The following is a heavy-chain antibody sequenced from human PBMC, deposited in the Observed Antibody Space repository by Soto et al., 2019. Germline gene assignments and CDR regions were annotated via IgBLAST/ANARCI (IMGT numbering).Heavy chain of an antibody. D-gene: IGHD3-10*01. Sequence: ASVKVSCKASGYTFTSYGISWVRQAPGQGLEWMGIINPSGGSTSYAQKFQGRVTMTRDTSTSTAYMELSSLRSEDTAVYYCARAGRRVRGVSSSLTFDAFDIWGQGTMVTVSS. V-gene: IGHV1-46*03. CDR3: ARAGRRVRGVSSSLTFDAFDI. J-gene: IGHJ3*02. CDR2: INPSGGST. CDR1: GYTFTSYG.